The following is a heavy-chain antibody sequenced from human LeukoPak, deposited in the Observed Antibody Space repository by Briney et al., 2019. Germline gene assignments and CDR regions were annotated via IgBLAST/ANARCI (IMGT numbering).Heavy chain of an antibody. Sequence: PSETLSLTCTVSGGSITNYYWSWIRQPPGKGLEWIGRIYSSGSTNYNPSLNSRVTMSVDTSKNQFSLKLTSVTAAGTAVYYCARTSPKNGAFDLWGQGTMVTVSS. D-gene: IGHD2-8*01. CDR1: GGSITNYY. V-gene: IGHV4-4*07. J-gene: IGHJ3*01. CDR2: IYSSGST. CDR3: ARTSPKNGAFDL.